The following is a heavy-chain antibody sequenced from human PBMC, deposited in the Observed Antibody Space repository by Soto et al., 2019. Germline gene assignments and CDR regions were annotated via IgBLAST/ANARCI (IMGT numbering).Heavy chain of an antibody. J-gene: IGHJ4*02. D-gene: IGHD3-9*01. V-gene: IGHV1-3*01. CDR2: INVGNGNT. CDR3: VREGAHVAPFDL. Sequence: QVQLVQSGAEARKPGASVNVSCKASGYTFTDYAIHWVRQAPGQGLEWMGWINVGNGNTGYSRKFQGRVTNGRDTSATTVYIEITSLTSEDTATYYCVREGAHVAPFDLWGQGTLVTVSS. CDR1: GYTFTDYA.